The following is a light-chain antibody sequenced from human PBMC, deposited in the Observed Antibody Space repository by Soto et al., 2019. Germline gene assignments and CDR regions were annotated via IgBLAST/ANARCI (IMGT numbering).Light chain of an antibody. J-gene: IGKJ4*01. CDR3: QQRSNWPPFT. CDR1: QSVSSY. CDR2: DAS. Sequence: EIVLTQSPATLSLSPGERATLSCRVSQSVSSYLAWYQQKPGQAPRLLIYDASNRATGIPARFSGSGSGTDFTLTIISLEPEDFAVYYCQQRSNWPPFTFGGGTKVEIK. V-gene: IGKV3-11*01.